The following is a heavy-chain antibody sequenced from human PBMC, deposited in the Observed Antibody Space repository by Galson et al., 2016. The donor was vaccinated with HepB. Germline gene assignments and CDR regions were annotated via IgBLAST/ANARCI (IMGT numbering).Heavy chain of an antibody. D-gene: IGHD6-19*01. CDR1: GYKFTNNW. V-gene: IGHV5-51*01. CDR3: ARRGAEADFYFDS. CDR2: IYPDDSAT. Sequence: QSGAEVKKPGESLKISCKISGYKFTNNWIGWVRQTPGKGLEWMGMIYPDDSATKYSPSFRCQVTISADKFTKTAFLQWSSVKASDTAMYYCARRGAEADFYFDSWGQGTLVRVSS. J-gene: IGHJ4*02.